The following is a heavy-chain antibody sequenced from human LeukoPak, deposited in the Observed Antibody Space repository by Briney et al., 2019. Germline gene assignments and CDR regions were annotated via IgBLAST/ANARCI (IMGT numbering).Heavy chain of an antibody. J-gene: IGHJ5*02. CDR2: ISWNSGSI. V-gene: IGHV3-9*01. Sequence: PGGSLRLSCAASGFTFDDYAMHWVRQAPGKGLEWVSGISWNSGSIGYADSVKGRFTISRDNAKNSLYLQMNSLRAEDTAVYYCARGIMVRGVGDWFDPWGQGTLVTVSS. CDR1: GFTFDDYA. D-gene: IGHD3-10*01. CDR3: ARGIMVRGVGDWFDP.